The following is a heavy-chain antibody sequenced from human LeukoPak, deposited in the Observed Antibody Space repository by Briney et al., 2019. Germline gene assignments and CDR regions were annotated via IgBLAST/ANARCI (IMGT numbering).Heavy chain of an antibody. CDR1: GFTFSSYD. D-gene: IGHD3-10*01. Sequence: PGGSLRLSCAASGFTFSSYDMSWVRQAPGKGLEWVSASGGDGGSTYADSVKGRFTISRDNSKNTLYLQMNSLRAEDTAVYSCARASGPFDYWGQGTLVSVSS. J-gene: IGHJ4*02. CDR2: SGGDGGST. CDR3: ARASGPFDY. V-gene: IGHV3-23*01.